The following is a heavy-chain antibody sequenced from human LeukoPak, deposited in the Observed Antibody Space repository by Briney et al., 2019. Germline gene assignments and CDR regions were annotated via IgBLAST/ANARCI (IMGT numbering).Heavy chain of an antibody. J-gene: IGHJ6*02. CDR3: ARGLSIVVVVAATQDYYYGMDV. Sequence: ASVKVSCKASGYTFTSYDISWVRQATGQGLEWMGWMNPNSGNTGYAQKFQGRVTMTRNTSISTAYMELSSLRSEDTAVYYCARGLSIVVVVAATQDYYYGMDVWGQGTTVTVSS. CDR1: GYTFTSYD. CDR2: MNPNSGNT. D-gene: IGHD2-15*01. V-gene: IGHV1-8*01.